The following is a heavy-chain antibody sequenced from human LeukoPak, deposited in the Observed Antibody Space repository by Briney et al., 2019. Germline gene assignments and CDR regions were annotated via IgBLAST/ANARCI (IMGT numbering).Heavy chain of an antibody. CDR3: ARAIRSSRFDY. Sequence: GGSLRLSCVASGFTFSDFPIHWVRQSPGKGLEWVAVISYDVTNKYYANSVKGRFTISRDNSKNTVYLQMNSLRAEDTAIYYCARAIRSSRFDYWGQGTLVTVSS. J-gene: IGHJ4*02. CDR2: ISYDVTNK. CDR1: GFTFSDFP. V-gene: IGHV3-30*04. D-gene: IGHD2-21*01.